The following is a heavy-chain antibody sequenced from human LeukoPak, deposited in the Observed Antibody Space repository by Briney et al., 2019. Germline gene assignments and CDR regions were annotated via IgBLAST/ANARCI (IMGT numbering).Heavy chain of an antibody. D-gene: IGHD3-16*02. CDR2: IYYSGST. J-gene: IGHJ4*02. Sequence: SETLSLTCTVSGGSISSYYWSWIRQPPGKGLEWIGYIYYSGSTNYNPSLKSRVTISVDTSKNQFSLKLSSVTAADTAVYYCASTERRLGGLSPPGVVDYWGQGTLVTVSS. CDR3: ASTERRLGGLSPPGVVDY. V-gene: IGHV4-59*01. CDR1: GGSISSYY.